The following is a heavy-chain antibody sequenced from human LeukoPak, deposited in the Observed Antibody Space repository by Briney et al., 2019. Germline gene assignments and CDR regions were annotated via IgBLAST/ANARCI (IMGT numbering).Heavy chain of an antibody. J-gene: IGHJ5*02. CDR2: INHSGST. D-gene: IGHD3-10*01. CDR3: AGGPGLVYYGSGSIWSWVDP. CDR1: GGSFSGYY. V-gene: IGHV4-34*01. Sequence: SETLSLTCAVYGGSFSGYYWSWIRQPPGKGLEWIGEINHSGSTNYNPSLKSRVTISVDTSKNQFSLKLSSVTAAGTAVYYCAGGPGLVYYGSGSIWSWVDPWGQGNLGNVPS.